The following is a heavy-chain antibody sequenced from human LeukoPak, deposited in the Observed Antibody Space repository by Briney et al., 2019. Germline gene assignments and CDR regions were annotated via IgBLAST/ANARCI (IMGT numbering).Heavy chain of an antibody. CDR2: INPSGGST. Sequence: ASVKVSCKASGYTFTSYYMHWVRQAPGQGLEWMGIINPSGGSTSYAQKFQGRVTMTRDMSTSTVYMELSSLRSEDTAVYYCARDRTTYYGSGSYYYYYYMDVWGKGTTVTVSS. J-gene: IGHJ6*03. V-gene: IGHV1-46*01. D-gene: IGHD3-10*01. CDR3: ARDRTTYYGSGSYYYYYYMDV. CDR1: GYTFTSYY.